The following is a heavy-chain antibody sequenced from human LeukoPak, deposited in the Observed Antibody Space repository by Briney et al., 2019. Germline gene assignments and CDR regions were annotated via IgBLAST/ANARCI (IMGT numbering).Heavy chain of an antibody. V-gene: IGHV4-4*02. J-gene: IGHJ6*03. Sequence: SGTLSLTCAVSGGSISSSNWWSWVRQPPGKGLEWIGEIYHSGSTNYNPSLKGRVTISVDKSKNQFSLKLSSVTAADTAVYYCARASGYYDSSGYWEGYYYYYMDVWGKGTTVTVSS. CDR1: GGSISSSNW. D-gene: IGHD3-22*01. CDR2: IYHSGST. CDR3: ARASGYYDSSGYWEGYYYYYMDV.